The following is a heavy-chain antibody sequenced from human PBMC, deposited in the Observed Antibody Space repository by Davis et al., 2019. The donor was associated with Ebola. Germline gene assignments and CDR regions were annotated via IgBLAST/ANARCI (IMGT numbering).Heavy chain of an antibody. D-gene: IGHD6-6*01. CDR3: ARLSGLFSSSSGALYFDL. J-gene: IGHJ2*01. CDR1: GGSMSSGTYY. Sequence: SETLSLTCSVSGGSMSSGTYYWGWVRQPPGKGLEWIGSIYYNGRTYYRTSLEGRVTILLDTSKNQFSLKLRSVTAADTAVYFCARLSGLFSSSSGALYFDLWGRGTLVSVSS. V-gene: IGHV4-39*07. CDR2: IYYNGRT.